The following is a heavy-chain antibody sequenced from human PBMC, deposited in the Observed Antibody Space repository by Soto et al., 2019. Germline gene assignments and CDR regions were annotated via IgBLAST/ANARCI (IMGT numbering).Heavy chain of an antibody. Sequence: GSGPTLVNPTQTLTLTCTFSGFSLSTSGVGVGWIRQPPGKALEWLGIIYWDDDKRYSPSLKTRLTITKDTSKNQLVLTMTNMDPVDTATYYCAHLPWKQLWPRAPVAYWGQGTPVTVSS. CDR1: GFSLSTSGVG. J-gene: IGHJ4*02. CDR2: IYWDDDK. D-gene: IGHD5-18*01. CDR3: AHLPWKQLWPRAPVAY. V-gene: IGHV2-5*02.